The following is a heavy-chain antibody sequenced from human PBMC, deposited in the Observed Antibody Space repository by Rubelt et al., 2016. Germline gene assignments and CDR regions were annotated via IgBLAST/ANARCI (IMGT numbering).Heavy chain of an antibody. J-gene: IGHJ4*02. CDR2: INHSGST. CDR1: GGSFSGYY. Sequence: QVQLQQWGAGLLKPSETLSLTCAVYGGSFSGYYWSWIRQPPGKGLEWIGEINHSGSTNYHPSLKSRVTISGDTFADPVARKLSSVTAAETAVDYCARGAYGDPRHLDYWGQGTLVTVSS. D-gene: IGHD4-17*01. CDR3: ARGAYGDPRHLDY. V-gene: IGHV4-34*01.